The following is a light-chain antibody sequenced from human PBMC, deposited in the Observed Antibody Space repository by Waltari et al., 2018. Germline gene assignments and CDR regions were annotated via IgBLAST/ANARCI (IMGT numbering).Light chain of an antibody. CDR2: WAS. CDR1: QNIINY. CDR3: HQYYTTPYT. J-gene: IGKJ2*01. Sequence: DIQMTQSPSSLSTSVGDRVTITCRASQNIINYLNWYQQKPGQPPKLLIYWASTRESWVPDRFSGSGSGTDFTLTVSSLQAEDVAVYYCHQYYTTPYTFGQGTKLEIK. V-gene: IGKV4-1*01.